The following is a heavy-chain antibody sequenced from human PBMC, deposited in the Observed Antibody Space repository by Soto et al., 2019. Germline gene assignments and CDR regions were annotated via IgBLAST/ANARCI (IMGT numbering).Heavy chain of an antibody. CDR2: INYNGGRV. CDR1: GFTFDEHS. Sequence: EVRLVESGGGFVQPGRSLRLSCTVSGFTFDEHSMHWVRQAPGKGLEWVSGINYNGGRVAYVDSVRGRFTIARDNANNSLFLQMNSLRPEDTGLYFCSKGRPRYSGLDTDFGAWGQGTPVTVSS. J-gene: IGHJ4*02. D-gene: IGHD5-12*01. V-gene: IGHV3-9*01. CDR3: SKGRPRYSGLDTDFGA.